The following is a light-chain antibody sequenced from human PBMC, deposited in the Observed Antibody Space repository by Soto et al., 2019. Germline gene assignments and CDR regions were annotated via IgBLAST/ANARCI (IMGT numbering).Light chain of an antibody. CDR1: QSVSSN. Sequence: EIVMTQSPATLSVSPGERATLSCRASQSVSSNLAWYQQKPGQAPRLLIYGASTRATGIPARFSGSGSGTAFTLTISSLQSDDFAAYYCQHYNNWPLSFGPGTKVEIK. V-gene: IGKV3-15*01. J-gene: IGKJ3*01. CDR3: QHYNNWPLS. CDR2: GAS.